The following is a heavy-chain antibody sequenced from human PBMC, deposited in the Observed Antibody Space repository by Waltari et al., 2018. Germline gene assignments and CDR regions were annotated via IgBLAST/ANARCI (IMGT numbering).Heavy chain of an antibody. CDR2: VRVDGKT. CDR3: ARDRSGGLYLDS. D-gene: IGHD2-15*01. J-gene: IGHJ4*02. Sequence: EPGPGLVNLSGPLSLPCAASGVSLSSIYCWGWVRQCPGRGLEWIGQVRVDGKTHYNPSFASRVAVSLDTYKSQSSRTVTSATAADTAVYYCARDRSGGLYLDSWGPGTLVTVSP. V-gene: IGHV4-4*02. CDR1: GVSLSSIYC.